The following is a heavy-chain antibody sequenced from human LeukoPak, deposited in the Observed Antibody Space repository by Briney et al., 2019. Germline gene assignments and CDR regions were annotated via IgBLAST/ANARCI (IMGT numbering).Heavy chain of an antibody. CDR2: ISGSGGST. D-gene: IGHD2-21*02. J-gene: IGHJ4*02. Sequence: SCKASGGTFSSYAMSWVRQAPGKGLEWVSAISGSGGSTYYADSVKGRFTISRDNSKNTLYLQMNSLRAEDTAVYYCAKAYCGGDCYPIYFDYWGQGTLVTVSS. V-gene: IGHV3-23*01. CDR1: GGTFSSYA. CDR3: AKAYCGGDCYPIYFDY.